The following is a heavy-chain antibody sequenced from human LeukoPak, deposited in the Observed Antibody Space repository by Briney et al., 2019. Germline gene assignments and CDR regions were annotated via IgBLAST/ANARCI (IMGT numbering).Heavy chain of an antibody. D-gene: IGHD3-10*01. V-gene: IGHV3-11*01. CDR3: ARGRYYYGSWYMDV. Sequence: PGGSLRLSCAASGFTFSDYEMNWVRQAPGKGLEWVSYISSSGTDIYYADTVKGRFTISRDNAKNSLYLQMNSLRAEDTAVYYCARGRYYYGSWYMDVWGQGTTVTVSS. CDR1: GFTFSDYE. CDR2: ISSSGTDI. J-gene: IGHJ6*02.